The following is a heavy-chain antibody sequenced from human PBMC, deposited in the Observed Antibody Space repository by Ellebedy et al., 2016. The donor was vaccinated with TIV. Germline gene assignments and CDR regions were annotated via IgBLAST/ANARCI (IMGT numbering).Heavy chain of an antibody. CDR3: ARKLSSTDDY. D-gene: IGHD6-6*01. V-gene: IGHV3-66*01. J-gene: IGHJ4*02. Sequence: GESLKISCAASGFTVISTYMSWVRQAPGKGLEWLSSIYSGGNTFYADSVKGRFTVSRDSSKNTLYLQMNSLRVEDTAVYYCARKLSSTDDYWGQGTLVTVSS. CDR1: GFTVISTY. CDR2: IYSGGNT.